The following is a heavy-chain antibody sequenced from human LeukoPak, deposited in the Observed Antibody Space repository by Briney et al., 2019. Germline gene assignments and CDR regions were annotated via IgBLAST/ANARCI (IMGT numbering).Heavy chain of an antibody. CDR1: GFTFSSYA. CDR3: ARDSDGSGRFDH. V-gene: IGHV3-30*04. CDR2: ISYDGNNK. J-gene: IGHJ4*02. D-gene: IGHD3-10*01. Sequence: AGGSLRLSCAASGFTFSSYAMHWVRQAPGKGLEWVAVISYDGNNKYYADSVKGRFTISRDNSKNTLYLQMNSLRAEDTAVYYCARDSDGSGRFDHWGQGTLVTVSS.